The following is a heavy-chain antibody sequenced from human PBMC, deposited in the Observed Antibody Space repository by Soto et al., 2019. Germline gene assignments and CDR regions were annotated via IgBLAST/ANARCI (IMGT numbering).Heavy chain of an antibody. V-gene: IGHV3-15*01. Sequence: GGSLRLSCAASGFTFSNAWMSWVRQAPGKGLEWVGRIKSKTDGGTTDYAAPVKGRFTISRDDSKNTLYLQMNSLKTEDTAVYYCTTDTYYYGSGSYYQKQNCYYYYGMDVWGQGTTVTVYS. CDR2: IKSKTDGGTT. CDR1: GFTFSNAW. CDR3: TTDTYYYGSGSYYQKQNCYYYYGMDV. D-gene: IGHD3-10*01. J-gene: IGHJ6*02.